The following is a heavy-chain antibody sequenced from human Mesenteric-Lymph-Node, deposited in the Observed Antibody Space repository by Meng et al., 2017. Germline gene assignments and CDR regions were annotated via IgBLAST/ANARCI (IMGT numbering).Heavy chain of an antibody. CDR3: AHRPYCSGGSCTPFDY. D-gene: IGHD2-15*01. Sequence: QITLQESCPTLVKPTQTLTLTCTFSGFSLSTSGVGVGWIRQPPGKALESLALIYWDDDKRYSPSLKSRLTITKDTSKNQVVLTMTNMDPVDTATYYCAHRPYCSGGSCTPFDYWGQGTLVTVSS. CDR1: GFSLSTSGVG. CDR2: IYWDDDK. V-gene: IGHV2-5*02. J-gene: IGHJ4*02.